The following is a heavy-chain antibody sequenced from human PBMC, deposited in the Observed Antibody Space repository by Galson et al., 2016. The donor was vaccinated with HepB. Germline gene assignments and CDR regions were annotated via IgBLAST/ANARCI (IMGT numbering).Heavy chain of an antibody. V-gene: IGHV6-1*01. Sequence: CAISGDSVSSNTAGWDWLRQSPSRGLEWLGWTYYRSGWYRDYASSVRGRLIINPDTSKNQFSLQLNTVTLDDTAVYYCTRVNLLGRGMNVWGQGTTVTVSS. J-gene: IGHJ6*02. CDR1: GDSVSSNTAG. CDR2: TYYRSGWYR. CDR3: TRVNLLGRGMNV.